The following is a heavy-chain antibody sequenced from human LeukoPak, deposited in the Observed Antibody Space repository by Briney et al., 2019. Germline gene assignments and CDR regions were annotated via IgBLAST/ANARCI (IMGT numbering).Heavy chain of an antibody. CDR2: ITHSGST. Sequence: SETLSLTCAVYDGSFSGYYWTWIRQPPGEGLEWIGQITHSGSTKYNPSLKSRVTISVETSKNEFSLKLRSVTAADTTVYYCARVTGYRIEDYFDYWGQGTLVTVSS. V-gene: IGHV4-34*01. CDR1: DGSFSGYY. J-gene: IGHJ4*02. CDR3: ARVTGYRIEDYFDY. D-gene: IGHD6-13*01.